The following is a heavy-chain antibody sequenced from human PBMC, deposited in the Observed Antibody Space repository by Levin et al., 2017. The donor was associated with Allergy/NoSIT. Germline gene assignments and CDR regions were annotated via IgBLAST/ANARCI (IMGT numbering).Heavy chain of an antibody. Sequence: RPSETLSLTCTVSGGSISSSSYYWGWIRQPPGKGLEWIGSIYYSGSTYYNPSLKSRVTISVDTSKNQFSLKLSSVTAADTAVYYCARLRPVVVVAATPDYFDYWGQGTLVTVSS. J-gene: IGHJ4*02. V-gene: IGHV4-39*01. D-gene: IGHD2-15*01. CDR3: ARLRPVVVVAATPDYFDY. CDR1: GGSISSSSYY. CDR2: IYYSGST.